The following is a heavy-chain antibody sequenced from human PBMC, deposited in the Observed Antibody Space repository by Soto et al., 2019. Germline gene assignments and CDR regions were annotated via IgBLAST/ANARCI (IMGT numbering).Heavy chain of an antibody. CDR3: ARNGTYGSSRSHYSGMDV. CDR2: IVPMLGTP. V-gene: IGHV1-69*13. J-gene: IGHJ6*02. D-gene: IGHD3-10*01. CDR1: GYTFTSYG. Sequence: GASVKFSCKASGYTFTSYGISWVRQTPGRGLEWMGGIVPMLGTPTYAEKFKGRVRISATGSATTTYMEVTSLRSEDTAIYYCARNGTYGSSRSHYSGMDVWGQGTTVTVSS.